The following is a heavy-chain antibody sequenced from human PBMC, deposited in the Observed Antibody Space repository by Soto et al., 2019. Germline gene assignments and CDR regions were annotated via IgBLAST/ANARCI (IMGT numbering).Heavy chain of an antibody. CDR3: ARGTYYFYMDV. V-gene: IGHV4-31*03. Sequence: QVQLQESGPGLVKPSQTLSLTCTVSAGSIGSGFYYWSWIRQHPGKGLEWIGYIYSRGNTYYNPSLKSRVTISFDTSDNQSSLTLSSVTAADTAVYYCARGTYYFYMDVWGKGTTVTVSS. CDR1: AGSIGSGFYY. CDR2: IYSRGNT. J-gene: IGHJ6*03.